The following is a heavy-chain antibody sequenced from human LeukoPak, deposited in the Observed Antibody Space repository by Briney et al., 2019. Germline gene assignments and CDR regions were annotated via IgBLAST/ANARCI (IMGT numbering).Heavy chain of an antibody. D-gene: IGHD6-13*01. CDR3: ARDYRYGYPSSWYHLVQIEL. V-gene: IGHV3-21*01. Sequence: GGSLRPSCAASGFTFSSYSMNWVRQAPGKGLEWVSSISSSSSYIYYADSVKGRFTISRDNAKNSLYLQMNSLRAENTAVYYCARDYRYGYPSSWYHLVQIELWGQGILVTVSS. CDR1: GFTFSSYS. J-gene: IGHJ4*02. CDR2: ISSSSSYI.